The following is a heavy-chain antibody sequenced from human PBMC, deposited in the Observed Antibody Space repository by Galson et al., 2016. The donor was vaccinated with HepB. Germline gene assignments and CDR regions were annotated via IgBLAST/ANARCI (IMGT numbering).Heavy chain of an antibody. CDR3: ARQEGWRLPADRHFDL. D-gene: IGHD1-14*01. Sequence: SETLSLTCSASGASVRTSSHFWGWLRQPPGKALEWIGSVYYSGSAFYDPSLEGRLLLGVDTSNNQFSLRLSSVTAADTAVYYCARQEGWRLPADRHFDLWGRGTLVTVSS. J-gene: IGHJ2*01. CDR1: GASVRTSSHF. CDR2: VYYSGSA. V-gene: IGHV4-39*01.